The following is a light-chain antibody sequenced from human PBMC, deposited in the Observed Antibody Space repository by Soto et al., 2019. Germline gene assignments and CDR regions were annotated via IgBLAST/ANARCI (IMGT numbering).Light chain of an antibody. CDR1: QSVSSY. CDR2: DPS. Sequence: ESVLTQSPATLYLSPGERATISCRASQSVSSYLAWYQQKPGQAPRLLIYDPSNRATGIPARFSGSVSGTEFTLIISSLETEDFAVYYCQQRSNWPPNAFGQGTKLEIK. J-gene: IGKJ2*01. V-gene: IGKV3-11*01. CDR3: QQRSNWPPNA.